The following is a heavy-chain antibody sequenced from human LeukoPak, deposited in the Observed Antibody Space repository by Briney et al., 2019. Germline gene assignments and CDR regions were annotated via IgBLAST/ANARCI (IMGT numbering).Heavy chain of an antibody. CDR1: GFTFSTYA. CDR3: ARERTGNFDY. Sequence: GGSLRLSCAASGFTFSTYAMHWVRQAPGKGLEWVAVISYDGSEKYYADSVKGRFTISRDNSKNTLYLQMNSLRAEDTAVYYCARERTGNFDYWGQGTLVTVFS. CDR2: ISYDGSEK. J-gene: IGHJ4*02. D-gene: IGHD3-10*01. V-gene: IGHV3-30-3*01.